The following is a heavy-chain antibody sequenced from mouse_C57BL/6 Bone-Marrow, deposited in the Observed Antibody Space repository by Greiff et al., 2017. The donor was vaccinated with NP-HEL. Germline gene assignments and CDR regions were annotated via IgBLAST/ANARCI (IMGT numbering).Heavy chain of an antibody. J-gene: IGHJ2*01. D-gene: IGHD1-1*01. V-gene: IGHV1-5*01. Sequence: EVQLQQSGPVLARPGASVKMSCKTSGYTFTSSWMPWVHQRPGQGLAWIGAIYPGNSDTSYNQKFKGKAKLTAVTSASTAYMELSSLTNEDCAVYDCTRPLYGSRGDYWGQGTTLTVSS. CDR2: IYPGNSDT. CDR1: GYTFTSSW. CDR3: TRPLYGSRGDY.